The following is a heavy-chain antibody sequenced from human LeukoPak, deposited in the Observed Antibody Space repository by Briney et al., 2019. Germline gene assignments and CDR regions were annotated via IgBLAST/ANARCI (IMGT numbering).Heavy chain of an antibody. CDR1: GYSFTSYW. CDR2: IDLSDSYT. CDR3: AAGFGELSEYFQH. D-gene: IGHD3-10*01. V-gene: IGHV5-10-1*01. Sequence: GESLRISCKGSGYSFTSYWISWVRQMPGKGLEWMGRIDLSDSYTNYSPSFQGHVTISADKSISTAYLQWSSLKASDTAMYYCAAGFGELSEYFQHWGQGTLVTVSS. J-gene: IGHJ1*01.